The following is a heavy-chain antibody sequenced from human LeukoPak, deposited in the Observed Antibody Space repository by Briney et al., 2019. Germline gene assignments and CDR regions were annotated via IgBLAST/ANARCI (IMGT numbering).Heavy chain of an antibody. CDR3: ARGAWYQLLPFDY. CDR2: IIPIFGTA. J-gene: IGHJ4*02. D-gene: IGHD2-2*01. Sequence: GSSAKVSCKASGGTFSSYAISWVRQASGQGLEWMGGIIPIFGTANYAQKFQGRVTITADESTSTAYMELSSLRSEDTAVYYCARGAWYQLLPFDYWGQGTLVTVSS. CDR1: GGTFSSYA. V-gene: IGHV1-69*01.